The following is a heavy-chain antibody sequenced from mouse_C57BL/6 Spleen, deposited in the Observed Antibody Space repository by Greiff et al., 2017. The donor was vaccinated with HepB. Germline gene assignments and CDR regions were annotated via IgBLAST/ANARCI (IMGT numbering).Heavy chain of an antibody. J-gene: IGHJ3*01. V-gene: IGHV1-76*01. Sequence: QVQLKQSGAELVRPGASVKLSCKASGYTFTDYYINWVKQRPGQGLEWIARIYPGSGNTYYNEKFKGKATLTAEKSSSTAYMQLSSLTSEDSAVYFCARWDYGSPWFAYWGQGTLVTVSA. CDR2: IYPGSGNT. CDR3: ARWDYGSPWFAY. CDR1: GYTFTDYY. D-gene: IGHD1-1*01.